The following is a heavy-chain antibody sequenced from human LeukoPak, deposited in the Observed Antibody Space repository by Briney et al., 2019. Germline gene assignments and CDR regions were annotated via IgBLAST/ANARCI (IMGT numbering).Heavy chain of an antibody. CDR2: IYYSGST. Sequence: SETLSLTCTVSGGSICSYYWSWIRQPPGKGLEWIGYIYYSGSTNYNPSLKSRVTISVDTSKNQFSLKLSSVTAADTAVYYCARGVPAAISYYYYGMDVWGQGTTVTVSS. V-gene: IGHV4-59*01. CDR1: GGSICSYY. J-gene: IGHJ6*02. D-gene: IGHD2-2*01. CDR3: ARGVPAAISYYYYGMDV.